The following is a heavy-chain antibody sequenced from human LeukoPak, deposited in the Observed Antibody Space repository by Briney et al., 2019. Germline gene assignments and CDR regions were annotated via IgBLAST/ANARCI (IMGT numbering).Heavy chain of an antibody. Sequence: SETLSLTCTVSGGSISSYYWSWIRQPPGKGLEWLGYIYTSGSTNYNPSLKSRVTISVDTSKNQFSLKLSSVTAADTAVYYCARLQYYYDSSGYYMDVWGKGTTVTVSS. CDR1: GGSISSYY. V-gene: IGHV4-4*09. CDR3: ARLQYYYDSSGYYMDV. J-gene: IGHJ6*03. CDR2: IYTSGST. D-gene: IGHD3-22*01.